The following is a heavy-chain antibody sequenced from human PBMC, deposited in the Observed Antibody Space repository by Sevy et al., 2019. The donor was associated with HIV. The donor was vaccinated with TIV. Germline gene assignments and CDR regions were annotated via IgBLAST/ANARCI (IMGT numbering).Heavy chain of an antibody. V-gene: IGHV1-69*13. Sequence: ASVKVSCKASGGTISSYAISWVRQAPGQGLEWMGGIIPIFGTANYAQKFQGRVTITADESTSTAYMELSSLRSEDTAVYYCARAGYCSGGSCYHYYYYGMDVWGQGTTVTVSS. D-gene: IGHD2-15*01. J-gene: IGHJ6*02. CDR1: GGTISSYA. CDR2: IIPIFGTA. CDR3: ARAGYCSGGSCYHYYYYGMDV.